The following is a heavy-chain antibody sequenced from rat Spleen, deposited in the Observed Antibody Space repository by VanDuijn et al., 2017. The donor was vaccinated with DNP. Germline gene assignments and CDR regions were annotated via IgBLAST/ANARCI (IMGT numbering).Heavy chain of an antibody. Sequence: QVQLKESGPGLVQPSQTLSLTCTVAEFSLTGYNVHWVRQPPGKGPEWMGIIWNTGGTRYNSALKSRLTIIKDTSKSQVFLKMNSLQTEDTATYYCASTLVNYGTYGYYAMDAWGQGTSVTVSS. J-gene: IGHJ4*01. D-gene: IGHD1-3*01. CDR1: EFSLTGYN. CDR2: IWNTGGT. CDR3: ASTLVNYGTYGYYAMDA. V-gene: IGHV2-41*01.